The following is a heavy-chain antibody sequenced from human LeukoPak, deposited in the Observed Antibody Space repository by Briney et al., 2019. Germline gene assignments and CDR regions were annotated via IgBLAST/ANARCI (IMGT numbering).Heavy chain of an antibody. V-gene: IGHV3-48*03. D-gene: IGHD2-21*01. CDR3: ARADMALLPVFDF. CDR1: GFTFSSYE. CDR2: ISNNGRTI. Sequence: GGSLRLSCAASGFTFSSYEMNWVRQAPGKGLEWVSCISNNGRTIYYADSVKGRFTISRDNAKNSLYLQMNSPRAEDTAVYYCARADMALLPVFDFWGQGTLVTVSS. J-gene: IGHJ4*02.